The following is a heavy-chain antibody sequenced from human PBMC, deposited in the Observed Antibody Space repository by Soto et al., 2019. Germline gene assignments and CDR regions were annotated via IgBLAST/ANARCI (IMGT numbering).Heavy chain of an antibody. CDR1: GGSISSGDYY. Sequence: PSETLSLTCTVSGGSISSGDYYWSGIRQPPGKGLEWIGYIYYSGSTYYNPSLKSRVTISVDTSKNQFSLKLSSVTAADTAVYYCARAVYFDWLLPLDYWGQGTLVTVSS. CDR2: IYYSGST. D-gene: IGHD3-9*01. J-gene: IGHJ4*02. CDR3: ARAVYFDWLLPLDY. V-gene: IGHV4-30-4*01.